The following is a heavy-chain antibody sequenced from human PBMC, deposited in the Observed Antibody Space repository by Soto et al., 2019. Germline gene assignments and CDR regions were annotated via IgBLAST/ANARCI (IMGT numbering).Heavy chain of an antibody. CDR2: ISGSGFKK. Sequence: GGSLRLSCAASGFTFSSYWMHWVRQAPGKGLEWISSISGSGFKKYYADSVKGRFTISRDNSKSTVYLELNNLSAEDTAVYHCAKNQGVELVPLATVDWFDPWGQGSVVTVS. J-gene: IGHJ5*02. D-gene: IGHD1-26*01. V-gene: IGHV3-23*01. CDR3: AKNQGVELVPLATVDWFDP. CDR1: GFTFSSYW.